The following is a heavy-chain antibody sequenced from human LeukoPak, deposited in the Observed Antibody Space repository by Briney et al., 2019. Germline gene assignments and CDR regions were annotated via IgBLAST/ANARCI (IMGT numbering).Heavy chain of an antibody. V-gene: IGHV4-34*08. CDR3: ARPLTPTVRGVMRF. J-gene: IGHJ1*01. Sequence: SETLSLTCAVYGGTFSGYYWAWIRQFPGKGLEWIGEITHTGTTNYNPSLKSRVVMSIDASKNQFSLKLTSVTAADAALYFCARPLTPTVRGVMRFWGQGTLVAVSS. D-gene: IGHD3-10*01. CDR2: ITHTGTT. CDR1: GGTFSGYY.